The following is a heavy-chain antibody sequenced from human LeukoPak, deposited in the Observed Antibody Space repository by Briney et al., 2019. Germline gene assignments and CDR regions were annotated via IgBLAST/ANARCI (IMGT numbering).Heavy chain of an antibody. CDR3: ARASTRAAATGYDP. Sequence: GASVKVSFRASGYIFTNYGITWVRQAPGQGLEWMSWISDNNGERNFAQKFQGRVTMMTDSSTSTAYMELRSLTSDDTAVYYCARASTRAAATGYDPWGQGSLVTVSS. J-gene: IGHJ5*02. V-gene: IGHV1-18*01. D-gene: IGHD6-13*01. CDR2: ISDNNGER. CDR1: GYIFTNYG.